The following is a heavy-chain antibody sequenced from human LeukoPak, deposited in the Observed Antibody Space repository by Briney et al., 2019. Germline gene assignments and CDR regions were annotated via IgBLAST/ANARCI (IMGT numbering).Heavy chain of an antibody. CDR3: ARGPILYYDILTGYYPMYYYYGMDV. CDR1: GYTFSGYY. J-gene: IGHJ6*02. CDR2: MNPNSGNT. Sequence: ASVKMSCKASGYTFSGYYMHWVRQAPGQGLEWMGWMNPNSGNTGYAQKFQGRVTMTRNTSISTAYMELSSLRSEDTAVYYCARGPILYYDILTGYYPMYYYYGMDVWGQGTTVSVSS. V-gene: IGHV1-8*02. D-gene: IGHD3-9*01.